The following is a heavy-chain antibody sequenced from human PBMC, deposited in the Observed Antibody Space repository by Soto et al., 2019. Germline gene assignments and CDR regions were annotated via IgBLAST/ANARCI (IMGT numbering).Heavy chain of an antibody. CDR1: GYTFTRYG. Sequence: XSVKVSWNASGYTFTRYGISWVRQAPGQGLEWMGWINLNNGKTDYQRRPQGRVTMTTDTYTTTVYMELRNLRPDDTAMYYCARDPPGLYQFDYWGQGTLVTVSS. V-gene: IGHV1-18*04. D-gene: IGHD3-16*02. J-gene: IGHJ4*02. CDR2: INLNNGKT. CDR3: ARDPPGLYQFDY.